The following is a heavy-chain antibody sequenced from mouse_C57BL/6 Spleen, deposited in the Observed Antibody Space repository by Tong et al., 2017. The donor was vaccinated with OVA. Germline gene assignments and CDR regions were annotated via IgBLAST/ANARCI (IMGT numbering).Heavy chain of an antibody. CDR3: ARQGSNYVGWYFDV. V-gene: IGHV5-2*01. Sequence: EVQLQESGGGLVQPGESLKLSCESNEYEFPSHDMSWVRKTPEKRLELVAAINSDGGSTYYPDTMERRFIISRDNTKKTLYLQMSSLRSEDTALYYCARQGSNYVGWYFDVWGTGTTVTVSS. J-gene: IGHJ1*03. CDR1: EYEFPSHD. CDR2: INSDGGST. D-gene: IGHD2-5*01.